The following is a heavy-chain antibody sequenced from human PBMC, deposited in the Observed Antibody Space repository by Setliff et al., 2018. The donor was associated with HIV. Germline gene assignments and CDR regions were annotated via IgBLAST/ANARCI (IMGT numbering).Heavy chain of an antibody. J-gene: IGHJ6*03. CDR2: FDPQDGET. D-gene: IGHD2-15*01. CDR1: GFTLSEVS. V-gene: IGHV1-24*01. Sequence: RASVKVSCKVFGFTLSEVSIHWVRQAPGKGLEWMGYFDPQDGETVYAQKFQGRVTITADESTSTAYMELSGLGSEDTAVYYCARGEGYCSGGDCYYYYMDVWGKGTTVTVSS. CDR3: ARGEGYCSGGDCYYYYMDV.